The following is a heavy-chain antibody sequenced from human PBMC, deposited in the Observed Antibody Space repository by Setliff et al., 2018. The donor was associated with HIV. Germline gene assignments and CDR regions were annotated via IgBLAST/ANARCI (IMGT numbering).Heavy chain of an antibody. Sequence: ASVKVSCKASGYTFSRYAMHWVRQAPGQRLEWMGWINAGNGNTKYSQKFQGRVSIARDTSASTAYMELSSLRSEDTAVYYCARAEFLEWPFDYWGQGTLVTVSS. D-gene: IGHD3-3*01. V-gene: IGHV1-3*01. J-gene: IGHJ4*02. CDR1: GYTFSRYA. CDR2: INAGNGNT. CDR3: ARAEFLEWPFDY.